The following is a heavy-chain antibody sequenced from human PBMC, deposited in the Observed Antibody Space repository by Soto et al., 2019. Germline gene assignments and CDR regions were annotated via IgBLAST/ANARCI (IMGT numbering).Heavy chain of an antibody. V-gene: IGHV4-31*03. CDR1: GGCITSGDSY. J-gene: IGHJ5*02. CDR2: IFYIGTP. CDR3: ARYYGSANWFDP. Sequence: PSETLSLTCTLSGGCITSGDSYWSWIRQHPEKGLEWIGYIFYIGTPYYNPSLKSRVTLSVDTSKNQFSLKLNSVTAADTAVYYCARYYGSANWFDPWGQGIQVTVSS. D-gene: IGHD3-10*01.